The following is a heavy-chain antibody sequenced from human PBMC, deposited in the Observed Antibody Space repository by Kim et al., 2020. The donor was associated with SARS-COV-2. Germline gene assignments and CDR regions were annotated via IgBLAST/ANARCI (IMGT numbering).Heavy chain of an antibody. J-gene: IGHJ4*02. D-gene: IGHD2-21*01. V-gene: IGHV4-4*07. Sequence: GDSNYNPSLPGRASMSVDTSKNQFSLRLTSVTAADTAMYYCARNARIPEYWAQGVLVTVSS. CDR2: GDS. CDR3: ARNARIPEY.